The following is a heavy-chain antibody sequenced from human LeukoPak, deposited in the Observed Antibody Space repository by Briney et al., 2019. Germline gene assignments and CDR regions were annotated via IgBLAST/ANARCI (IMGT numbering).Heavy chain of an antibody. CDR1: GFTFSNYW. D-gene: IGHD4-23*01. J-gene: IGHJ4*02. Sequence: GGSLRLSCAASGFTFSNYWMHWVRQAPGKGLVWVSRIYTDGSSTNYADSVKGRFSISRDNAKNTLYLQMNSLRVEDTAVYYCARGRPHGNDYWGQGTLVTVSS. V-gene: IGHV3-74*01. CDR2: IYTDGSST. CDR3: ARGRPHGNDY.